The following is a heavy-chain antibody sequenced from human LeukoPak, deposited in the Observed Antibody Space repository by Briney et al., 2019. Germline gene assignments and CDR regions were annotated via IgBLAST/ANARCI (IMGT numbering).Heavy chain of an antibody. CDR3: ARVRRVAAAGTPTSNSYYFDY. J-gene: IGHJ4*02. V-gene: IGHV3-30*04. Sequence: GGSLRLSCAASGFTFSSYAMHWVRQAPGKGLEWVAVISYDGSNKYYADSVKGRFTISRDNSKNTLYLQMNSLRAEDTAVYYCARVRRVAAAGTPTSNSYYFDYWGQGTLVTVSS. CDR1: GFTFSSYA. D-gene: IGHD6-13*01. CDR2: ISYDGSNK.